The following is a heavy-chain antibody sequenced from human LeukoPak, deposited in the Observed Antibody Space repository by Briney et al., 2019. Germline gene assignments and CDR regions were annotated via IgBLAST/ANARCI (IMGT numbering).Heavy chain of an antibody. CDR2: INPNSGGT. CDR3: ARRGYSYGLRGYYYYYMDV. Sequence: ASVKVSCKASGYTFTGYYMHWVRQAPGQGLEWMGWINPNSGGTNYAQKFQGRVTMTRDTSISTAYMELSSLRSEDTAVYYCARRGYSYGLRGYYYYYMDVWGKGTTVTISS. J-gene: IGHJ6*03. CDR1: GYTFTGYY. V-gene: IGHV1-2*02. D-gene: IGHD5-18*01.